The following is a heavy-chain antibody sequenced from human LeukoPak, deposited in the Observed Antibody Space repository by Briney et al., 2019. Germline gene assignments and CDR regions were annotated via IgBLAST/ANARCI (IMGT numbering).Heavy chain of an antibody. Sequence: PGGSLRLSCAASGFIFSNSAMHWVRQAPGKGLEWVAVISYDGSNKYYADSVKGRFTISRDNSKNTLYLQMNSLRAEDTAVYYCARSYCGGGCYSTAFDIWGQGTMVTVSS. CDR1: GFIFSNSA. J-gene: IGHJ3*02. D-gene: IGHD2-21*02. CDR2: ISYDGSNK. V-gene: IGHV3-30*03. CDR3: ARSYCGGGCYSTAFDI.